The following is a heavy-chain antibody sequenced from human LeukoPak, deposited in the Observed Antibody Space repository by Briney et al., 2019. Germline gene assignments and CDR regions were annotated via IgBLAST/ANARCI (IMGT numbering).Heavy chain of an antibody. D-gene: IGHD4-23*01. V-gene: IGHV1-2*02. J-gene: IGHJ3*02. CDR3: ARVDYGGNFDVFDI. CDR1: GYTFTVYY. Sequence: ASVKVSCKASGYTFTVYYMHWVRQAPGQGLEWMGWINPNSGGTNYAQKFRGRVTMTRDTSISTAYMELSRLRSDDTAVYYCARVDYGGNFDVFDIWGQGTLVAVSS. CDR2: INPNSGGT.